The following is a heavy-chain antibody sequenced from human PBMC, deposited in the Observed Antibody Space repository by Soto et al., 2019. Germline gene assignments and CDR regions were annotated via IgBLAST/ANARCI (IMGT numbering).Heavy chain of an antibody. CDR1: GGSISSYY. D-gene: IGHD5-12*01. CDR2: IYYSGST. Sequence: SETLSLTCTVSGGSISSYYWSWIRQPPGKGLEWIGYIYYSGSTNYNPSLKSRVTISVDTSKNQFSLKLSSVTAADTAVYYCARLPYSGYDSSTIDEDYYFDYWGQGTLVTVSS. J-gene: IGHJ4*02. CDR3: ARLPYSGYDSSTIDEDYYFDY. V-gene: IGHV4-59*08.